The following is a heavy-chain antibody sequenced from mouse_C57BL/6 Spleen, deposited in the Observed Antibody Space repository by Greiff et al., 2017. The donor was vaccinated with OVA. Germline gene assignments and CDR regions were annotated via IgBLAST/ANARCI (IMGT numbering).Heavy chain of an antibody. CDR1: GYTFTSYW. CDR2: IDPSDSET. J-gene: IGHJ4*01. Sequence: QVQLKQPGAELVRPGSSVKLSCKASGYTFTSYWMHWVKQRPIQGLEWIGNIDPSDSETHYNQKFKDKATLTVDKSSSTAYMQLSSLTSEDSAVYYCARVYGNYVAYYAMDYWGQGTSVTVSS. D-gene: IGHD2-1*01. V-gene: IGHV1-52*01. CDR3: ARVYGNYVAYYAMDY.